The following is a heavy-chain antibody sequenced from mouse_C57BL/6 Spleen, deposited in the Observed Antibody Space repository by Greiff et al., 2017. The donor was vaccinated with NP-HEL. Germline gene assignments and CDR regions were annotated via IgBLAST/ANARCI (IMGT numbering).Heavy chain of an antibody. D-gene: IGHD1-3*01. Sequence: EVKLVESGGGLVKPGGSLKLSCAASGFTFSDYGMHWVRQAPEKGLEWVAYISSGSSTIYYADTVKGRFTISRDNAKNTLFLQMTSLRSEDTAMYYCAREGVGAMDYWGQGTSVTVSS. J-gene: IGHJ4*01. V-gene: IGHV5-17*01. CDR2: ISSGSSTI. CDR1: GFTFSDYG. CDR3: AREGVGAMDY.